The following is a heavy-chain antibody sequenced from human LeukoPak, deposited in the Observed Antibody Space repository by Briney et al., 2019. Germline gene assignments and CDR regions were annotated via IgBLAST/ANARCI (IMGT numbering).Heavy chain of an antibody. CDR1: GFTFSSYS. CDR3: ARDLEGGSDAFDI. V-gene: IGHV3-21*01. J-gene: IGHJ3*02. D-gene: IGHD3-3*01. CDR2: ISSSSYI. Sequence: GGSLRLSCAASGFTFSSYSMNWVRQAPGKGLEWVSSISSSSYIYYADSVKGRFTISRDNAKNSLYLQMNSLRAEDTAVYYCARDLEGGSDAFDIWGQGTMVTVSS.